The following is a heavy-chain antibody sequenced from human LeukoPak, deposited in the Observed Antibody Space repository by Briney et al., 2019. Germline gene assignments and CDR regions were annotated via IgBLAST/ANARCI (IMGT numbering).Heavy chain of an antibody. D-gene: IGHD1-26*01. CDR2: IYTRGST. Sequence: PSQSPSPACTVTGPSISSYYSRLIRHPAREGLEWIGRIYTRGSTTYNPSLKSRVTMSVDTSKVQFSLKLSSVTAADPAVYYCAREGSFLCHFDYWGQGTLVTVSS. J-gene: IGHJ4*02. V-gene: IGHV4-4*07. CDR3: AREGSFLCHFDY. CDR1: GPSISSYY.